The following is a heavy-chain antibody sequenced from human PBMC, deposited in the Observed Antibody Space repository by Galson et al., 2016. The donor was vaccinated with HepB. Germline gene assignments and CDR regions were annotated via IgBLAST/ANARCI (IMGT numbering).Heavy chain of an antibody. D-gene: IGHD6-13*01. V-gene: IGHV3-23*01. J-gene: IGHJ4*02. CDR1: GFTFSSYA. CDR2: ISITVSST. CDR3: AKRIGAGGQFDY. Sequence: SLRLSCAASGFTFSSYAMSWVRQAPGKGLEWVSAISITVSSTYYADSVKGRFTISRDNSKNTLYLQMNTLRSEDTAIYCCAKRIGAGGQFDYWGQGTLVTVSS.